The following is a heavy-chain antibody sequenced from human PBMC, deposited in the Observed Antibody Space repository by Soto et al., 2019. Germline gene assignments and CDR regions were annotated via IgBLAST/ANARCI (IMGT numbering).Heavy chain of an antibody. CDR3: GRVASSSSWTPDY. Sequence: GGSLRLSCAASGFTFTDHYIDWVRQGPGKGLEWVGRARNKANSYTTYYADSVKGRFTISRDNAKSSLFLQMNSLRAEDPAVYYCGRVASSSSWTPDYLGQGTLVTVSS. D-gene: IGHD6-13*01. V-gene: IGHV3-72*01. CDR1: GFTFTDHY. J-gene: IGHJ4*02. CDR2: ARNKANSYTT.